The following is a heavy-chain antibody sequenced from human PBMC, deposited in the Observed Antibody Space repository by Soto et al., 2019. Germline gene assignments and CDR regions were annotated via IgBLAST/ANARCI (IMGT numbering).Heavy chain of an antibody. D-gene: IGHD3-10*01. CDR1: GGSFSGYY. J-gene: IGHJ4*02. CDR2: INHSGST. V-gene: IGHV4-34*01. Sequence: SETLSLTCAAYGGSFSGYYWTWIRQPPGKGLEWIGEINHSGSTNYNPSLKSRVTISVDTSMNQFSLKLSSVTAADTAVYYCARGTMVRGVQRGPSDYWGQGTLVTVSS. CDR3: ARGTMVRGVQRGPSDY.